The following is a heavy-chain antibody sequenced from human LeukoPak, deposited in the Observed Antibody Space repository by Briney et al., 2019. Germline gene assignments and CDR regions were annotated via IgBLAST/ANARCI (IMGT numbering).Heavy chain of an antibody. CDR2: IYYSGST. CDR1: GGSISSGDYY. D-gene: IGHD4-11*01. J-gene: IGHJ6*03. CDR3: ARVGNYGYYYYMDV. Sequence: SETLSLTCTVSGGSISSGDYYWSWIRQPPGKGLERIGYIYYSGSTYYNPSLKSRVTISVDTSKNQFSLKLSSVTAADTAVYYCARVGNYGYYYYMDVWGKGTTVTVSS. V-gene: IGHV4-30-4*08.